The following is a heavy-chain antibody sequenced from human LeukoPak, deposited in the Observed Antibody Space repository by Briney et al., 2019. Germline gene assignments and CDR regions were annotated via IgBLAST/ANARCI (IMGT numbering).Heavy chain of an antibody. CDR1: GFTFTTYG. CDR2: IGGSGTRT. D-gene: IGHD4/OR15-4a*01. J-gene: IGHJ4*02. Sequence: GGSLRLSCSASGFTFTTYGMNWVRQAPGKGLEWVSGIGGSGTRTYYADSVKGRFTISRDNSKNTLYLQMNSLRAEDTAVYYCARRAGAYSHSYDYWGQGTLVTVSS. V-gene: IGHV3-23*01. CDR3: ARRAGAYSHSYDY.